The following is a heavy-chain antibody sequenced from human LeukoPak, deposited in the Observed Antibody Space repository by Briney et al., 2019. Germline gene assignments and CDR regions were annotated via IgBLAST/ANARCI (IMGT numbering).Heavy chain of an antibody. CDR1: GFAFSGYA. D-gene: IGHD6-13*01. J-gene: IGHJ4*02. V-gene: IGHV3-30*04. Sequence: PGGSLRLSCAASGFAFSGYAMHWVRQAPGKGLEWVAVISYDGSNKYYADSVKGRFTISRDNSKNTLYLQMNSLRAEDTAVYYCARAPGYRSFLDYWGQGTLVTVSS. CDR3: ARAPGYRSFLDY. CDR2: ISYDGSNK.